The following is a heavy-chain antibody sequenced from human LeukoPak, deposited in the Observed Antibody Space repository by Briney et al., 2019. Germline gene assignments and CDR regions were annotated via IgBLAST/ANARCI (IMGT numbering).Heavy chain of an antibody. Sequence: ASVRVSCKVSGYNLAELPMHWVRQAPGQGLEWMGWMNPNSGNTGYAQKFQGRVTITRNTSISTAYMELSSLRSEDTAVYYCARGLRRHIVVVTPTPRKIYYYYYMDVWGKGTTVTVSS. CDR2: MNPNSGNT. D-gene: IGHD2-21*02. CDR1: GYNLAELP. V-gene: IGHV1-8*03. CDR3: ARGLRRHIVVVTPTPRKIYYYYYMDV. J-gene: IGHJ6*03.